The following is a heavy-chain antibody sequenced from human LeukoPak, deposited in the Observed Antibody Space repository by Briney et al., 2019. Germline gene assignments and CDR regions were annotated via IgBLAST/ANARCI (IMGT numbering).Heavy chain of an antibody. CDR3: ARDRGYFLDTSTSWIHDY. CDR2: ISHDGSKE. CDR1: GFTFSSHA. Sequence: GGSLRLSCAASGFTFSSHAMHWVRQTPGKGLEWVAVISHDGSKEYYRDSVEGRFTISRDKSTSTLYLQMNSLRREDTAVYYCARDRGYFLDTSTSWIHDYWGQGTLVIVSS. V-gene: IGHV3-30*04. D-gene: IGHD3-22*01. J-gene: IGHJ4*02.